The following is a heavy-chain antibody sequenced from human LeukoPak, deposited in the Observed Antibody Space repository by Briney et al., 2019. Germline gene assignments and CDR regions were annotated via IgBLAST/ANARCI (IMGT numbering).Heavy chain of an antibody. V-gene: IGHV1-2*02. D-gene: IGHD5-18*01. CDR1: GYTFTGYY. Sequence: ASVNVSCKASGYTFTGYYMHWVRQAPGQGLEWMGWINPNSGGTNYAQKFQGRVTMTRDTSISTAYMELSRLRSDDTAVYYCARDFGCSYIFWGQGTLVTVSS. CDR2: INPNSGGT. CDR3: ARDFGCSYIF. J-gene: IGHJ4*02.